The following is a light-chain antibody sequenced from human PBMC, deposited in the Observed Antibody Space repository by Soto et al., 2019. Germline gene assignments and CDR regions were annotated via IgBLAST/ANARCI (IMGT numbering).Light chain of an antibody. CDR1: RTVSSSY. V-gene: IGKV3-20*01. CDR3: QQYGSSPRT. Sequence: EIVLTQSPGTLSLSPGERATLSCRASRTVSSSYLAWYQQKPGQAPRLLIYGASSRATGIPDRFSGSGSGTDFTLTISRLEPEDSAVYYCQQYGSSPRTFGQGTKLEIK. CDR2: GAS. J-gene: IGKJ2*01.